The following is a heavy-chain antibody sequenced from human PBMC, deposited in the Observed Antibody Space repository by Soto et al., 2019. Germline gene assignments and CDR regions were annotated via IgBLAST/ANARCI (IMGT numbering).Heavy chain of an antibody. J-gene: IGHJ4*02. CDR2: TNAYKGNT. D-gene: IGHD5-18*01. CDR3: ARDVGYGLIDY. Sequence: QVQLVQSGAEVKKPGASVKVSCNASGYTFTSYGISWVRQAPGQGLEWMGWTNAYKGNTKYPQKLQSRVTMTKETSTSAAYMERRSLRSDDTAVYSCARDVGYGLIDYWGQGTLVTVSS. CDR1: GYTFTSYG. V-gene: IGHV1-18*01.